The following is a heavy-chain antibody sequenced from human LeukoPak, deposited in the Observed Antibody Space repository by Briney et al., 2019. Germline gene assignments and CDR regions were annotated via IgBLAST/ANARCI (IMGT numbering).Heavy chain of an antibody. Sequence: SETLSLTCTVFSGSISSYYWSWIRQPPGKGLEWIGYIYYSGSTNYNPFLKSRVTISVDTSKNQFSLKLTSVTAADTAVYYCAKDPGGYDPGEDYWGQGTLVTVSS. CDR3: AKDPGGYDPGEDY. V-gene: IGHV4-59*12. CDR2: IYYSGST. CDR1: SGSISSYY. J-gene: IGHJ4*02. D-gene: IGHD5-12*01.